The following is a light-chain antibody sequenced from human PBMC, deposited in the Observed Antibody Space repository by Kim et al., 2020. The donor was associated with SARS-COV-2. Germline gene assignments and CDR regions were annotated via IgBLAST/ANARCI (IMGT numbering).Light chain of an antibody. CDR3: CSYAGSYTI. CDR1: SCDVGGHNY. Sequence: QSALTQPRSVSGSPGQSVTISCTGTSCDVGGHNYVSWYQHHPGRAPKLIIYRVTQRPSGVPDRFSASKSGNTASLTVSGLQAEDEADYYCCSYAGSYTIFGGGTKVTVL. J-gene: IGLJ2*01. V-gene: IGLV2-11*01. CDR2: RVT.